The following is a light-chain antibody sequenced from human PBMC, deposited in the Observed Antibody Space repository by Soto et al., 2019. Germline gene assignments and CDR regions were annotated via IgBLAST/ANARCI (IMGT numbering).Light chain of an antibody. CDR1: QNVNNF. CDR3: QQCANRTLT. Sequence: ELALTQAPATLWTSPADRATFSCRASQNVNNFLAWYQQKPGQAPRLLIYDASNRATGIPARFSGSGSGTDFTLTICSLESEDFAVYYCQQCANRTLTFGGGTKVEI. V-gene: IGKV3-11*01. J-gene: IGKJ4*01. CDR2: DAS.